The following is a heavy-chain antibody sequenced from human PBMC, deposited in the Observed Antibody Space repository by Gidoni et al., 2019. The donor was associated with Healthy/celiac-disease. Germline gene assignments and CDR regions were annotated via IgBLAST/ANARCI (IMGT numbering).Heavy chain of an antibody. CDR1: VFTFSSSA. D-gene: IGHD5-18*01. V-gene: IGHV3-30-3*01. CDR3: ARERARYSYGIYYFDY. J-gene: IGHJ4*02. Sequence: QVQLVESGGGVVQPGRSLRLPCAASVFTFSSSAMHWVRQAPGKGLEWVAVISYDGSNKYYADSVKGRFTISRDNSKNTLYLQMNSLRAEDTAVYYCARERARYSYGIYYFDYWGQGTLVTVSS. CDR2: ISYDGSNK.